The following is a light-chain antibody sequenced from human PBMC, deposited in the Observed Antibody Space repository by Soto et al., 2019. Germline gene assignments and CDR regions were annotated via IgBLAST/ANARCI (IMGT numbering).Light chain of an antibody. CDR2: DAS. Sequence: DIPMTQSPSSLSASVGDRVTITCQASQDTSNYLNWYQQNPGKAPKLLIYDASNLETGVPSRFSGSGSGTDFTFTISSLQPEDIATYYCQQYDNLITFGQGTRLEIK. CDR1: QDTSNY. CDR3: QQYDNLIT. J-gene: IGKJ5*01. V-gene: IGKV1-33*01.